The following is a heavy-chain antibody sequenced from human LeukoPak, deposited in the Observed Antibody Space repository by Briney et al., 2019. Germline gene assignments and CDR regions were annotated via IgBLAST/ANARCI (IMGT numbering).Heavy chain of an antibody. CDR1: GGSFSGYY. D-gene: IGHD3-10*01. CDR2: INHSGST. Sequence: SETLSLTCAVYGGSFSGYYWSWIRQPPGKGLEWIGEINHSGSTNYNPSLKSRVTISVDTSKNQFSLKLSSVTAADTAVYYRARGPNTHYYGSGSYVYWGQGTLVTVSS. V-gene: IGHV4-34*01. J-gene: IGHJ4*02. CDR3: ARGPNTHYYGSGSYVY.